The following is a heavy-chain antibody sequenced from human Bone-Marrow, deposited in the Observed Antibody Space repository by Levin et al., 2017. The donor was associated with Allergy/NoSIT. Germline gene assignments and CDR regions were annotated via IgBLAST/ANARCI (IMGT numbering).Heavy chain of an antibody. V-gene: IGHV3-30*14. Sequence: GGSLRLSCAASGFRFSAYAMHWIRQAPGKGLEWVTVLSSDGTNERYAESVKGRFTISRDNSKNTLYVQMNSLRPEDTAVYYCAKSFSYDRSGYPGYWGQGTLVTVSS. D-gene: IGHD3-22*01. CDR2: LSSDGTNE. CDR1: GFRFSAYA. CDR3: AKSFSYDRSGYPGY. J-gene: IGHJ4*02.